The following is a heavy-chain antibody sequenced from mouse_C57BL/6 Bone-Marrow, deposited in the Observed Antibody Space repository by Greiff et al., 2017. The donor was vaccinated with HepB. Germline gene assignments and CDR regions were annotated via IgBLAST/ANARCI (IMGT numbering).Heavy chain of an antibody. CDR1: GYTFTSYW. CDR3: ARDFPMITKAY. CDR2: IYPGSGST. Sequence: VQLQQPGAELVKPGASVKMSCKASGYTFTSYWITWVKQRPGQGLEWIGDIYPGSGSTNYNETFKSKATLTVDTSSSTAYMQLSSLTSEDSAVYDCARDFPMITKAYWGQGTLVTVSA. J-gene: IGHJ3*01. D-gene: IGHD2-4*01. V-gene: IGHV1-55*01.